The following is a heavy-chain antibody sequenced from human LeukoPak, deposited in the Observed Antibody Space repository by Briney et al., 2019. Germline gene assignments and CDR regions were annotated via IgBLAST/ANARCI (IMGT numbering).Heavy chain of an antibody. CDR3: ARNRVGFHYAAAFDL. D-gene: IGHD5-24*01. Sequence: PGGSLRLSCAASGFILINSDIHGVRQAPGKGLEWVAFVHYDGSEKHYADSLKGRFTISRDNSKNTLYLQMNSLRGEDTAVYYCARNRVGFHYAAAFDLWGQGTMVTVSS. V-gene: IGHV3-30*02. CDR2: VHYDGSEK. CDR1: GFILINSD. J-gene: IGHJ3*01.